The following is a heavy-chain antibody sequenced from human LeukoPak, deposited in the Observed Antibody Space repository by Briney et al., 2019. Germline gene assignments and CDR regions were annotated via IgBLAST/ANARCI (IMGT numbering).Heavy chain of an antibody. D-gene: IGHD4-11*01. CDR2: IYYSGST. J-gene: IGHJ4*02. CDR3: ARQGQTTVRSYFDY. Sequence: ASETLSLTCTVSGGSISSSSYYWGWIRQPPGKGLEWIGGIYYSGSTYYNPSLKSRVTISVDTSKNQFSLKLSSVTAADTAVYYCARQGQTTVRSYFDYWGQGTLVTVSS. CDR1: GGSISSSSYY. V-gene: IGHV4-39*01.